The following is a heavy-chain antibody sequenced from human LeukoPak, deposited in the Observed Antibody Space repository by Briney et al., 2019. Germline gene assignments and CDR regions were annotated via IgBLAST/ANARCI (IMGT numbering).Heavy chain of an antibody. CDR3: AITSAGTVVGNWFDP. J-gene: IGHJ5*02. Sequence: SVKVSYKASGGTFSSYAISWVRQAPGQGLEWMGGIIPIFGTANYAQKFQGRVTITADESTSTAYMELSSLRSEDTAVYYCAITSAGTVVGNWFDPWGQGTLVTVSS. D-gene: IGHD6-13*01. CDR2: IIPIFGTA. CDR1: GGTFSSYA. V-gene: IGHV1-69*01.